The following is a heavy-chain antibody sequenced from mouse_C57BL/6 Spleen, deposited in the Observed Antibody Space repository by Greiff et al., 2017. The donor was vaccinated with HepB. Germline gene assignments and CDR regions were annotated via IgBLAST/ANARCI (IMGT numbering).Heavy chain of an antibody. CDR1: GYTFTSYW. CDR3: ARGGYGSSPYFDY. J-gene: IGHJ2*01. D-gene: IGHD1-1*01. CDR2: IDPSDSYT. Sequence: VQLQQPGAELVMPGASVKLSCKASGYTFTSYWMHWVKQRPGQGLEWIGEIDPSDSYTNYNQKFKGKSTLTVDKSSSTAYMQLSSLTSEDSAVYYCARGGYGSSPYFDYWGQGTTLTVSS. V-gene: IGHV1-69*01.